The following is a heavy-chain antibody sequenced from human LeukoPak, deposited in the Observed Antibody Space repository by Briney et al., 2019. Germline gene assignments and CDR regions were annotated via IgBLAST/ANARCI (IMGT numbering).Heavy chain of an antibody. D-gene: IGHD4-17*01. V-gene: IGHV4-4*07. CDR1: GGSISSYY. J-gene: IGHJ6*03. CDR2: IYTSGST. Sequence: SETLSLTCTVSGGSISSYYWSWIRQPAGKGLEWIGRIYTSGSTNYNPSLKSRVTISVDTSKNQFSLKLSSVTAADTAVYYCARDPHGDYPYYYYYMDVWGKGTTVTISS. CDR3: ARDPHGDYPYYYYYMDV.